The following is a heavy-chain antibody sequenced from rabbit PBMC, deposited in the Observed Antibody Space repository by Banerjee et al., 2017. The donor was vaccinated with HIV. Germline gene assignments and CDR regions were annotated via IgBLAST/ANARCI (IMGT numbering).Heavy chain of an antibody. J-gene: IGHJ4*01. CDR2: INTGSDSA. V-gene: IGHV1S45*01. CDR1: GFSWRSNG. CDR3: ARTYTYNSGAYAALL. Sequence: EESGGDLVKPGASLKITGTASGFSWRSNGKSGVRQAPGKGLEWIGCINTGSDSAYYASWVNGRFSISKTSSTTVTLQMTSLTAADTATYFCARTYTYNSGAYAALLWGPGTLVTVS. D-gene: IGHD6-1*01.